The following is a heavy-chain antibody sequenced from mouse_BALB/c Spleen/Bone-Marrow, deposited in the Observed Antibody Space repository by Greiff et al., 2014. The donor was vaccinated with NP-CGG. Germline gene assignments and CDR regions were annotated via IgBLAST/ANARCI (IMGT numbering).Heavy chain of an antibody. CDR3: ARGLRWCFDV. D-gene: IGHD1-1*01. CDR2: IYPGNSDT. V-gene: IGHV1-5*01. J-gene: IGHJ1*01. Sequence: EVQLQQSGTVLARPGASVKMSCKASGYSFTSYWMHWVKDRPGQGLEWIGAIYPGNSDTSYNQKFKGKAKLTAVTSASTAYMELSSLTNEDSAVYYCARGLRWCFDVWGAGTTVTVSS. CDR1: GYSFTSYW.